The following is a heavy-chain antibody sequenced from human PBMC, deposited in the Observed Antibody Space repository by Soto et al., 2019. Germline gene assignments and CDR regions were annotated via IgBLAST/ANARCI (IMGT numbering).Heavy chain of an antibody. D-gene: IGHD6-19*01. CDR1: GFTFRDYA. V-gene: IGHV3-23*01. J-gene: IGHJ4*02. Sequence: VQLLESGGGLVQPGGSLRLSCAASGFTFRDYAMNWVRLSPGKGLEWVSDISGNGDSARHADSVKGRFTNSRDNSRNTLYLQTNSLRVDDPAVYYCGKERRGSGWSVCNFWGQGTLVTVSS. CDR3: GKERRGSGWSVCNF. CDR2: ISGNGDSA.